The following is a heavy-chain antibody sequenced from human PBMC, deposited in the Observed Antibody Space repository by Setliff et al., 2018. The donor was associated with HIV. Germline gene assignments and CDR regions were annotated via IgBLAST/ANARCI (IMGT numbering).Heavy chain of an antibody. CDR1: GGSFSGYY. D-gene: IGHD3-22*01. CDR2: INHSGST. Sequence: TLSLTCAVYGGSFSGYYWNWIRQPPGKGLEWIGEINHSGSTNYNPSLKSRVTISVDTSKNQFSLKLTSVTAADTAVYYCARDPHYFDRSGYYSYFYFDFWGQGTLVTVSS. CDR3: ARDPHYFDRSGYYSYFYFDF. V-gene: IGHV4-34*01. J-gene: IGHJ4*02.